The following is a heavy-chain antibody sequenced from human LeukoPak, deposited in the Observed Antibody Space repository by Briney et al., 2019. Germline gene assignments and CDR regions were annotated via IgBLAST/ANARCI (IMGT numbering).Heavy chain of an antibody. CDR2: ISGSGGTA. CDR3: ARDNYYDSSGLGY. Sequence: PGGSLRLSCAASGFTFSIYAMSWVRQAPGKGLEWVSAISGSGGTAYYADSVKGRFTISRDNSKNTLYLQMNSLRAEDTAVYYCARDNYYDSSGLGYWGQGTLVTVSS. V-gene: IGHV3-23*01. J-gene: IGHJ4*02. D-gene: IGHD3-22*01. CDR1: GFTFSIYA.